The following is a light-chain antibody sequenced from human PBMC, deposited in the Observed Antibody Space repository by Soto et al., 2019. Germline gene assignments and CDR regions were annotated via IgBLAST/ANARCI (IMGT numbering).Light chain of an antibody. CDR1: QSIGRW. CDR3: QQYKSYSRT. J-gene: IGKJ1*01. V-gene: IGKV1-5*03. CDR2: QAS. Sequence: DIQMTQSPSTLSASVGDTVTVTCRASQSIGRWLAWYQQKPGKAPKLLIYQASSLQSGVPSRFSGSGSETEFTLTISSLLPDDFATYFCQQYKSYSRTFGQGTKVDIK.